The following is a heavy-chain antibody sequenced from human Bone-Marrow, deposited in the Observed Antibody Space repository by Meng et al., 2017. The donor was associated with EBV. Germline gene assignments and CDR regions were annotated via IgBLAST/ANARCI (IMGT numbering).Heavy chain of an antibody. D-gene: IGHD6-19*01. CDR2: IYHSGGT. J-gene: IGHJ4*02. CDR3: ARNLLALAVNEDYFDF. Sequence: VPVPGVVDPSGTLSLTCLVPGCSINSTKFCFWVRQPPGKGLGCIGEIYHSGGTNPSLQSRVTISVDKAKNHFSLKLRSVTAADTAVYYCARNLLALAVNEDYFDFWGQGSLVTVSS. V-gene: IGHV4-4*02. CDR1: GCSINSTKF.